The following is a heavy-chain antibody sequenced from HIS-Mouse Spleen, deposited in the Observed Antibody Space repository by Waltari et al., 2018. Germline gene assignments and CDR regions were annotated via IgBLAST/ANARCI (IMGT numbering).Heavy chain of an antibody. Sequence: QVQLVQSGAEVKKPGASVKVSCKASGYTFTSYDINWVRKATGQGLEWMGWMNPNSGNTGYAQKFQGRVTMTRNTSISTAYMELSSLRSEETAVYYCARGHDYSNYFDYWGQGTLVTVSS. CDR3: ARGHDYSNYFDY. CDR2: MNPNSGNT. CDR1: GYTFTSYD. D-gene: IGHD4-4*01. J-gene: IGHJ4*02. V-gene: IGHV1-8*01.